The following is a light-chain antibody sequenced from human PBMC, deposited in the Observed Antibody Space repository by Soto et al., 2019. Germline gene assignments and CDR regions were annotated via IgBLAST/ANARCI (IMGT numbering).Light chain of an antibody. CDR3: QQFRNWPWT. V-gene: IGKV3D-15*01. CDR2: GAS. J-gene: IGKJ1*01. CDR1: QSISIN. Sequence: EIVLTQSPGTLSVSPGDRVTLSCRASQSISINLAWYQHKPGQAPRLLIHGASTRATGLPARISGSGSGTEFTLTISSLQSEDFAVYYCQQFRNWPWTFGQGTKVDIK.